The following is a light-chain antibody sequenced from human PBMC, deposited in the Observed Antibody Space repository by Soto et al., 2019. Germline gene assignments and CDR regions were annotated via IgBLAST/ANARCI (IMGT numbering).Light chain of an antibody. CDR3: QQRSNWPIT. CDR2: RAS. V-gene: IGKV3D-20*02. Sequence: IVLTQSPGTLSLSRGERAAVCCRSSRSCPNDYVSWYQQKPGQPPRLXVFRASNRATGIPDRFSGSGSGTDFLLTISGLEPEDFAVYYCQQRSNWPITFGQGTRLQI. J-gene: IGKJ5*01. CDR1: RSCPNDY.